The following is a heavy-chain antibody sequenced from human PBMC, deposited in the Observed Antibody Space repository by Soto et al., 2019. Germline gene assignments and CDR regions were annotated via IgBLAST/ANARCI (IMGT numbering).Heavy chain of an antibody. V-gene: IGHV3-33*06. D-gene: IGHD3-3*02. CDR2: IWYDGTTT. CDR3: VEDKPSVHS. CDR1: GFTFSTYG. J-gene: IGHJ5*02. Sequence: QVQLVESGGGVVQPGRSLRLSCAASGFTFSTYGMHWVRQAPGKGLEWVAHIWYDGTTTYYAESVKGRFTLPRDNSKNTLDRQMNSLRAEDTDVYYCVEDKPSVHSLAQVTLVTVAS.